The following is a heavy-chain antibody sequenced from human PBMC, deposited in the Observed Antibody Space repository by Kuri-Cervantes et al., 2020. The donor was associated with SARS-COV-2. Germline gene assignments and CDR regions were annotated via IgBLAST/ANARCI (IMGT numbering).Heavy chain of an antibody. Sequence: ASVKVSCKASGYTFTGYYMHWVRQAPGQGLEWMGWINPNSGGTNYAQKFQGRVTMTRDTSISTAYMELSRLRSDDTAVYYCARGRLRFLKWLAYYFDYWGQGTLVTVSS. CDR1: GYTFTGYY. D-gene: IGHD3-3*01. CDR2: INPNSGGT. CDR3: ARGRLRFLKWLAYYFDY. J-gene: IGHJ4*02. V-gene: IGHV1-2*02.